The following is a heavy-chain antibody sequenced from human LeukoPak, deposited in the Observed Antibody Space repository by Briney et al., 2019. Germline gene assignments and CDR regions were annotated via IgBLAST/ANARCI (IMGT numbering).Heavy chain of an antibody. V-gene: IGHV3-11*01. CDR3: AKRIQSAMATGY. J-gene: IGHJ4*02. Sequence: GSLRLSCAASGFTFSDYYMSWIRQAPGKGLEWVSYISSSGSTIYYADSVKGRFTISRDNSKNTLYLQMDSLRAEDTAVYYCAKRIQSAMATGYWGQGTLVTVSS. D-gene: IGHD5-18*01. CDR1: GFTFSDYY. CDR2: ISSSGSTI.